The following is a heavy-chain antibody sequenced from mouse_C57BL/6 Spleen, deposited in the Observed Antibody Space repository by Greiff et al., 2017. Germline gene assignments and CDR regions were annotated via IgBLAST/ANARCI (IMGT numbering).Heavy chain of an antibody. J-gene: IGHJ4*01. Sequence: EVQVVESGGGLVKPGGSLKLSCAASGFTFSSYAMSWVRQTPEKRLEWVATISDGGSYTYYPDNVKGRFTISRDNAKNNLYLQMSHLKSEDTAMYYCARGYDYDDYYAMDYWGQGTSVTVSS. CDR3: ARGYDYDDYYAMDY. D-gene: IGHD2-4*01. CDR2: ISDGGSYT. V-gene: IGHV5-4*01. CDR1: GFTFSSYA.